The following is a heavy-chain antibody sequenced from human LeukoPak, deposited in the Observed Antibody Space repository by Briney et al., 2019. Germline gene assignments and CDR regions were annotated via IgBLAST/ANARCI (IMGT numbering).Heavy chain of an antibody. V-gene: IGHV1-8*01. Sequence: ASVKVSCKASGYTFTSYGINWVRQATGQGLEWMGWMNPNSGNTGYAQKFQGRVTMTRNTSISTAYTELSSLRSEDTAVYYCAREASGSYYQNDYWGQGTLVTVSS. CDR3: AREASGSYYQNDY. J-gene: IGHJ4*02. D-gene: IGHD1-26*01. CDR2: MNPNSGNT. CDR1: GYTFTSYG.